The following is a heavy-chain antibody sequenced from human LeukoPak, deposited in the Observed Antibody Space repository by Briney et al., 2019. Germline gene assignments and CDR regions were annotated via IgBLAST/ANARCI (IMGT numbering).Heavy chain of an antibody. CDR3: ARVHYSGSGLSSYFDY. CDR1: GGPISGSY. V-gene: IGHV4-59*01. CDR2: ISYTGST. D-gene: IGHD3-10*01. Sequence: PSETLSLTCTVSGGPISGSYWSWIRQSPGKGLEWIGYISYTGSTNYNPSLKSRVTISVDASKNQFSLKLSSVTAADTAVYYCARVHYSGSGLSSYFDYWGQGTLVTVSS. J-gene: IGHJ4*02.